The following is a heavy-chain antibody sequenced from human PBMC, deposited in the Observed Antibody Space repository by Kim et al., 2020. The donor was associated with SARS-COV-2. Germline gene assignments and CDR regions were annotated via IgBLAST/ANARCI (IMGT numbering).Heavy chain of an antibody. J-gene: IGHJ4*02. CDR3: ARRRGRFGELPDY. CDR2: INHSGST. D-gene: IGHD3-10*01. Sequence: SETLSLTCAVYGGSFSGYYWSWIRQPPGKGLEWIGEINHSGSTNYNPSLKSRVTISVDTSKNQFSLKLSSVTAADTAVYYCARRRGRFGELPDYWSQGTL. CDR1: GGSFSGYY. V-gene: IGHV4-34*01.